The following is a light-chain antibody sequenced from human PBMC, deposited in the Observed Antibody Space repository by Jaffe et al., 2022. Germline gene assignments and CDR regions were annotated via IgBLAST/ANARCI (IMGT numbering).Light chain of an antibody. CDR2: GAS. CDR3: QQSYRFPYT. V-gene: IGKV1-39*01. Sequence: DIQMTQSPPSLSASVRDRVTITCRASQSISNYLDWYQLKPGKAPKALIYGASSLQSGVPSRFSGSGSGTDFTLTITSLQPEDFATYFCQQSYRFPYTFGQGTKLENK. J-gene: IGKJ2*01. CDR1: QSISNY.